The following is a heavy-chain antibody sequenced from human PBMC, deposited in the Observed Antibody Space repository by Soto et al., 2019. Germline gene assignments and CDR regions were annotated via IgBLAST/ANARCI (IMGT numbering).Heavy chain of an antibody. D-gene: IGHD3-10*01. V-gene: IGHV1-18*01. CDR3: ARVPSSRPGDY. CDR1: GYIFTNYG. J-gene: IGHJ4*02. Sequence: QIQLVQSGPEVKNPGASVTVSCKTSGYIFTNYGFIWVRQTPRQGLELMGWISAYNGDTKVPQKFQGRLTLTTDTSTTTASMELRSLTSDDTAVYYCARVPSSRPGDYWGQGTLVTVSS. CDR2: ISAYNGDT.